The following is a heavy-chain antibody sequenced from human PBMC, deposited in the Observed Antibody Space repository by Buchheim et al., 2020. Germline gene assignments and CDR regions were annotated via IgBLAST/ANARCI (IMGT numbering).Heavy chain of an antibody. CDR3: AGSGRLDWFDP. CDR2: IYYSGST. CDR1: GGSISSYY. V-gene: IGHV4-59*01. J-gene: IGHJ5*02. Sequence: QVQLQESGPGLVKPSETLSLTCTVSGGSISSYYWSWIRQPPGKGLEWIGYIYYSGSTNYNPSLKSRVTISVDTSKNQFSLKLSSVTAADTAVYYCAGSGRLDWFDPWGQGTL. D-gene: IGHD6-19*01.